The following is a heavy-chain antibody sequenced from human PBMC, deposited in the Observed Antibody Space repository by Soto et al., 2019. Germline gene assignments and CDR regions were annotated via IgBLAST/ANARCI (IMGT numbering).Heavy chain of an antibody. J-gene: IGHJ4*02. V-gene: IGHV2-26*01. Sequence: QVTLKESGPVLVKPTETLTLTCTVSGFSLSNARMGVSWIRQPPGKALEWLAHIFSNDEKSYSKSLKSRLTIFKVTSKSQVVLNLTTMDPVDTATYYCARIRFGSSWFYSFDSWGQGTLVTVSS. CDR2: IFSNDEK. CDR1: GFSLSNARMG. CDR3: ARIRFGSSWFYSFDS. D-gene: IGHD6-13*01.